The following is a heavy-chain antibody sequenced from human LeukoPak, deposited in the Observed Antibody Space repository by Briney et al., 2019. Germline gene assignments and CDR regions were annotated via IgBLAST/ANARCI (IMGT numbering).Heavy chain of an antibody. J-gene: IGHJ3*02. V-gene: IGHV3-23*01. Sequence: GGSLRLSCAASGFTFSSYAMSWVRQAPGKGLEWVSAISGSGGSTYYADFVKGRFTISRDNSKNTLYLQMNSLRAEDTAVYYCAKDLEDYYDSSGLGAFDIWGQGTMVTVSS. CDR1: GFTFSSYA. D-gene: IGHD3-22*01. CDR2: ISGSGGST. CDR3: AKDLEDYYDSSGLGAFDI.